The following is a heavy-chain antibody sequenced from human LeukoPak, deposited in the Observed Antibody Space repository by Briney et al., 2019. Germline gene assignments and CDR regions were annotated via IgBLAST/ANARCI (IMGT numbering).Heavy chain of an antibody. V-gene: IGHV3-74*01. CDR3: ARAPPNSPIDY. Sequence: GGSLRLSCAASGFTFSRYWMHWVRQGPGKGLVWVSRINNDESSTNYADSVEGRFTISRDNAKNTLYLQMNSLRAEDTALYYCARAPPNSPIDYWGQGTLVTVSS. CDR2: INNDESST. D-gene: IGHD4-11*01. J-gene: IGHJ4*02. CDR1: GFTFSRYW.